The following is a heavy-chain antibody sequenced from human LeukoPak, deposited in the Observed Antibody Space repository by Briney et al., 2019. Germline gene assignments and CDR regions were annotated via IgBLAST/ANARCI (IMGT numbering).Heavy chain of an antibody. J-gene: IGHJ2*01. D-gene: IGHD3-10*01. CDR1: GGSISSYY. CDR3: ARAAVLRGVRHFDL. V-gene: IGHV4-59*12. Sequence: PSETLSLTCTVSGGSISSYYWSWIRQPPGKGLEWIGNIYYSGSTYYNPSLKSRVTISVDTSKNQFSLTLNSVTAADTAVYYCARAAVLRGVRHFDLWGRGTLVTVSS. CDR2: IYYSGST.